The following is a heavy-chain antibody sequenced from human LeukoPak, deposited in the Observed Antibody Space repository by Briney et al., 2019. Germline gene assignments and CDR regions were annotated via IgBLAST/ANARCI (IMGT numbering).Heavy chain of an antibody. J-gene: IGHJ4*02. Sequence: GRSLRLSCAASGFTFSSYGMHWVRQAPGKGLEWVAVISYDGSNKYYADSVKGRFTISRDNSKNTLYLQMNSLRAEDTAVYYCAKEGTSMVRGVILDYWGQGTLVTVSS. CDR2: ISYDGSNK. D-gene: IGHD3-10*01. CDR1: GFTFSSYG. CDR3: AKEGTSMVRGVILDY. V-gene: IGHV3-30*18.